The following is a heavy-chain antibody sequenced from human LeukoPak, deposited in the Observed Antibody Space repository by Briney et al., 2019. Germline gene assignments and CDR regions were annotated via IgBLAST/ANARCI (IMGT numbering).Heavy chain of an antibody. CDR2: ISYDGSSK. D-gene: IGHD7-27*01. V-gene: IGHV3-30*04. J-gene: IGHJ6*02. Sequence: GGSLRLSCAASGFTFSHYAMHWVRQAPGKGLEGVALISYDGSSKYYADSVKGRFTISTDNSKNTLYLQMNSLRAEDTAVYHCARDGLVTGVGIDVWGQGTTVTVSS. CDR3: ARDGLVTGVGIDV. CDR1: GFTFSHYA.